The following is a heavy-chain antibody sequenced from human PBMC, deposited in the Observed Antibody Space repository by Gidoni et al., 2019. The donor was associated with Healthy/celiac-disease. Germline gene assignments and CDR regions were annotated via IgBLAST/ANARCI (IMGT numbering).Heavy chain of an antibody. CDR3: AKSEAVATSPDY. CDR2: SSGSGGST. J-gene: IGHJ4*02. D-gene: IGHD6-19*01. CDR1: GFPFSSYA. Sequence: EVQLLESGGGLVQPGGSLSLSCAASGFPFSSYAMSWVRQAPGKGLEWVSASSGSGGSTYYADSVKGRFTISRDNSKNTLYLQMNSLRAEDTAVYYCAKSEAVATSPDYWGQGTLVTVSS. V-gene: IGHV3-23*01.